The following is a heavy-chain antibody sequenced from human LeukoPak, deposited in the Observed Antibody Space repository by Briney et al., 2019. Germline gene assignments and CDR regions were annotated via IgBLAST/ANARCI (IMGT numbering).Heavy chain of an antibody. V-gene: IGHV1-18*01. CDR2: ISAYNANT. Sequence: GASVKVSCKASGYTFTSYDISWVRQAPGQGLEWMGWISAYNANTNYARKLQGRVTMTTDTSTSTAYMELRSLRSDDTAVYYCARGPNWNNGNYYYYYMDVWGKGTTVTVSS. J-gene: IGHJ6*03. CDR3: ARGPNWNNGNYYYYYMDV. D-gene: IGHD1/OR15-1a*01. CDR1: GYTFTSYD.